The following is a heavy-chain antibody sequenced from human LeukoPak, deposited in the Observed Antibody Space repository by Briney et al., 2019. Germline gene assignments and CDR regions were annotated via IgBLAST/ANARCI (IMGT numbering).Heavy chain of an antibody. J-gene: IGHJ4*02. V-gene: IGHV1-69*05. D-gene: IGHD3-22*01. CDR1: GGTLSSYA. CDR2: IIPIFGTA. Sequence: SVKVSCKASGGTLSSYAISWVRQAPGQGLEWMGGIIPIFGTANYAQKFQGRVTITTDESTSTAYMELSSLRSEDTAVYYCARVGMISSPGFDDWGQGTLVTVSS. CDR3: ARVGMISSPGFDD.